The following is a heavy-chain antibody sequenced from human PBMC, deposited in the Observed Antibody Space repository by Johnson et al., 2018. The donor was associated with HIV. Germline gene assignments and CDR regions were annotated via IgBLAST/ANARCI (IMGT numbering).Heavy chain of an antibody. Sequence: EVQLLESGGGLVQPGGSLRLSCAASGFTFSTYAMAWVRQAPGKGLEWVSTIIGSGDSTSYADSVWGRFTISRDNSKNTLYLQMKSLRAEDTAVYYCARDTKVPRYNWNDGGFDMWGQGTKVTVSS. CDR2: IIGSGDST. J-gene: IGHJ3*02. D-gene: IGHD1-1*01. CDR1: GFTFSTYA. V-gene: IGHV3-23*01. CDR3: ARDTKVPRYNWNDGGFDM.